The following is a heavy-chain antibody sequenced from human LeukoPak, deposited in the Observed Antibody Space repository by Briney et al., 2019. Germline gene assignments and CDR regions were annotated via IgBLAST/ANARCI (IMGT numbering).Heavy chain of an antibody. CDR1: GFTFTSSA. V-gene: IGHV3-23*01. CDR3: ARARGSYYYYGMDV. Sequence: GGSLRLSCGASGFTFTSSAMTWVRQAPGKGLEWVSAISSGGTPYYAASVRGRFIISRDNSKNTLYLQMNSLRAEDTAVYYCARARGSYYYYGMDVWGQGTTVTVSS. CDR2: ISSGGTP. J-gene: IGHJ6*02.